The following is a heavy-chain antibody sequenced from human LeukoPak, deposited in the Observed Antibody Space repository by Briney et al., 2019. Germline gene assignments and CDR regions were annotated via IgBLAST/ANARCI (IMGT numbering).Heavy chain of an antibody. CDR3: GREPMTTGYYFDY. D-gene: IGHD4-11*01. Sequence: GGSLRLSCAASGFTFSSYAMHWVRQAPGKGLEWVAVISYDGSNKYYADSVKGRFTISRDNSKNTLYLQMNSLRAEDTAVYYCGREPMTTGYYFDYWGQGTLVTVSS. J-gene: IGHJ4*02. CDR1: GFTFSSYA. CDR2: ISYDGSNK. V-gene: IGHV3-30*01.